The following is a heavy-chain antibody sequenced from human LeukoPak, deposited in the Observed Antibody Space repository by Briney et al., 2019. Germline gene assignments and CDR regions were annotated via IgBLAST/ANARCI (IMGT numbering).Heavy chain of an antibody. V-gene: IGHV3-30*04. CDR2: ISYDGSNK. J-gene: IGHJ6*02. Sequence: PGRSLRLSCAASGFTFSSYAMHWVRQAPGKGLEWVAVISYDGSNKYYANSVKGRFTISRDNSKNTLYLQMNSLRAEDTAVYYCASARSYYYYGMDVWGQGTTVTVSS. CDR1: GFTFSSYA. CDR3: ASARSYYYYGMDV.